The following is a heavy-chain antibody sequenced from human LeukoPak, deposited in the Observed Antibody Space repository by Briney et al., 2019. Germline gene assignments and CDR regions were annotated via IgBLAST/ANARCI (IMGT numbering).Heavy chain of an antibody. Sequence: PTETLPLTCTVSGGSISSYYWSWIRQPAGKGLEWIGRIYTSGSTYYNPSLKSRVTMSVDTSKNQFSLQLNSVTPEDTAVYYCARDVVGMGGYGAYVGLPLDFWDQGTLVTVSS. V-gene: IGHV4-4*07. CDR1: GGSISSYY. D-gene: IGHD5-12*01. J-gene: IGHJ4*02. CDR2: IYTSGST. CDR3: ARDVVGMGGYGAYVGLPLDF.